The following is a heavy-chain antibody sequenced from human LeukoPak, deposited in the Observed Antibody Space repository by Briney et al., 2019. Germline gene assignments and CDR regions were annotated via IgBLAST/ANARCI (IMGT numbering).Heavy chain of an antibody. CDR3: ARGGFRHYYYYGMDV. Sequence: SETLSLTCTVSGGSISSYYWSWIRQPPGKGLEWIGYIYYSGSTNYNPSLKSRVTISVDTSKNQFSLKLSSVTAADTDVYYCARGGFRHYYYYGMDVWGQGTTVTVS. V-gene: IGHV4-59*01. CDR2: IYYSGST. D-gene: IGHD3-10*01. J-gene: IGHJ6*02. CDR1: GGSISSYY.